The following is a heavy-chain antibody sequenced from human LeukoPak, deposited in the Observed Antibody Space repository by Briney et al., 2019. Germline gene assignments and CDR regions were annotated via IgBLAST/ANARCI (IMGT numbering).Heavy chain of an antibody. Sequence: SETLSLTCSVSGGSISSSNYYWGWIRQPPGKGLEWIGSIYYSGSTYYNPSLKSRVTISVDTSKNQFSLKLSSVTAADTAVYYCARGDDSSGYYYFDYWGQGTLVTVSS. D-gene: IGHD3-22*01. CDR1: GGSISSSNYY. V-gene: IGHV4-39*07. J-gene: IGHJ4*02. CDR2: IYYSGST. CDR3: ARGDDSSGYYYFDY.